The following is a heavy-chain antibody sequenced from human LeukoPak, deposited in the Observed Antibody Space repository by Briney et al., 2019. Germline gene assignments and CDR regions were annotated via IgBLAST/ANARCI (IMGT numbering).Heavy chain of an antibody. D-gene: IGHD2-8*01. Sequence: GGSLRLSCAASGFTFSDYAIHWVRQAPGKGLEWVALISYEGTNKYYADSVKGRFTISRDNSRNTLYLQMNSLRAEDSAVYYCARDINYCTPTLCHRNWFDPWGQGTLVTVSS. V-gene: IGHV3-30-3*01. CDR2: ISYEGTNK. CDR1: GFTFSDYA. CDR3: ARDINYCTPTLCHRNWFDP. J-gene: IGHJ5*02.